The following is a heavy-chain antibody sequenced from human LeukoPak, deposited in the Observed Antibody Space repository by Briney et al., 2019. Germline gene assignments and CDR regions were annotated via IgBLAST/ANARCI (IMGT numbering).Heavy chain of an antibody. Sequence: SETLSLTCAVYGGSFSAYYWSWIRQPPGKGLEWIGEINHSGGTNHNPSLKNRVTTSIDTSKNQFSLKLSSVTAADTAIYYCARSRPQVTTWYFDIWGRGTLVTVSS. CDR3: ARSRPQVTTWYFDI. D-gene: IGHD4-17*01. J-gene: IGHJ2*01. CDR1: GGSFSAYY. CDR2: INHSGGT. V-gene: IGHV4-34*01.